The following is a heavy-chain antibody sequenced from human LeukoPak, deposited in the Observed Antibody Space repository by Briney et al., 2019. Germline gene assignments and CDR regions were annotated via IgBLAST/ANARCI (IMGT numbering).Heavy chain of an antibody. CDR2: ISVINSGNT. CDR1: GYTFSSYG. Sequence: GASVKVSCKASGYTFSSYGINWVRQAPGQGLEWMGWISVINSGNTRYAQNFQGRLTMTTDTSTTTAYMELRSLRSDDTAVYYCSRESPFCGADCFSGVFDIWGQGTMVTVS. J-gene: IGHJ3*02. D-gene: IGHD2-21*02. CDR3: SRESPFCGADCFSGVFDI. V-gene: IGHV1-18*01.